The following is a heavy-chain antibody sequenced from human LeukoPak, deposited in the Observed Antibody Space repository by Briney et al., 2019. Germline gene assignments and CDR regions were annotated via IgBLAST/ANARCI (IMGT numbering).Heavy chain of an antibody. CDR1: GFTFSSYA. V-gene: IGHV3-30*04. CDR2: ISYDGSNK. J-gene: IGHJ4*02. Sequence: GGSLRLSCAASGFTFSSYAMHWVRQAPGKGLEWVAVISYDGSNKYYADSVKGRFTISADNAKNSLYLQMNSLRDEDTAVYYCARDQYSSFDYWGRGTLVTVSS. CDR3: ARDQYSSFDY. D-gene: IGHD2-15*01.